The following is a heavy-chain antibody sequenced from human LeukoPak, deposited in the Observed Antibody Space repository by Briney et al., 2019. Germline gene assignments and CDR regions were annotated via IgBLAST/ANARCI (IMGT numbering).Heavy chain of an antibody. CDR2: TYYRSKLYN. Sequence: SQTLSLTCAISGDSVSSNSAAWNWIRQSPSRGLEWLGRTYYRSKLYNDYAVSVKSRITINPDTSKNQFSLQLNSVTPEDTAVYYCARGRASSGWFLTPAQNWFDPWGQGTLVTVSS. CDR3: ARGRASSGWFLTPAQNWFDP. V-gene: IGHV6-1*01. CDR1: GDSVSSNSAA. D-gene: IGHD6-19*01. J-gene: IGHJ5*02.